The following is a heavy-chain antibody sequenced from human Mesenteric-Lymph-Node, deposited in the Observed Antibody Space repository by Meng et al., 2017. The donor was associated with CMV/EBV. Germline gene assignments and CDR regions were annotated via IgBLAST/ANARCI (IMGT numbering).Heavy chain of an antibody. Sequence: GESLKISCGASGFTFSYYAIYWVRQAPGKGLVWVSVSSDGGNSVFYADSVRGRFTISRDTSKNTLYLQMNNLRAEDTAVYHCAKADCGRSGCKLIDYWGQGTLVTVSS. CDR1: GFTFSYYA. D-gene: IGHD6-19*01. V-gene: IGHV3-23*01. CDR2: SSDGGNSV. CDR3: AKADCGRSGCKLIDY. J-gene: IGHJ4*02.